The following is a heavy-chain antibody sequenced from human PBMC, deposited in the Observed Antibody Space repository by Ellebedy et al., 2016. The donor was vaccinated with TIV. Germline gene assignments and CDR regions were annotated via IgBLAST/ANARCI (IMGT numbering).Heavy chain of an antibody. V-gene: IGHV4-61*08. CDR1: GGSISSGDYY. D-gene: IGHD6-19*01. Sequence: SETLSLTCTVSGGSISSGDYYWSWIRQPPGKGLEWIGYIYYSGSTNYNPSLKSRVTISVDTSKNQFSLMVNSVSAADTAVYYCARDVVWASSAWFEAFDIWGQGTVVTVSS. CDR2: IYYSGST. J-gene: IGHJ3*02. CDR3: ARDVVWASSAWFEAFDI.